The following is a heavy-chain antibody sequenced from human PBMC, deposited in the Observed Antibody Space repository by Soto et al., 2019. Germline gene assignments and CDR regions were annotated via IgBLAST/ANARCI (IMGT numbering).Heavy chain of an antibody. CDR1: GFTFTEAW. Sequence: EVQVVESGGGSVAPGGSLRLSCVGSGFTFTEAWMTWVRQAPGKGLEWVGRIKSKGHAETTDYASPVKGRFTISRDDSKNTLYLQMNSMRIEDTAVYYCATVRFGGGSEPGSWGQGTLVTVSS. CDR3: ATVRFGGGSEPGS. D-gene: IGHD5-12*01. J-gene: IGHJ5*02. V-gene: IGHV3-15*07. CDR2: IKSKGHAETT.